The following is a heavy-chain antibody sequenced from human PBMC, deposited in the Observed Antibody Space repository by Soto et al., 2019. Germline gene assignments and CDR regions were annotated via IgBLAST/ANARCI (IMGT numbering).Heavy chain of an antibody. CDR2: ISYDGSNK. J-gene: IGHJ4*02. CDR3: AKGPNSGSYYYFDY. CDR1: GFTFSSYG. V-gene: IGHV3-30*18. Sequence: GGSLRLSCAASGFTFSSYGMHWVRQAPGKGLEWVAVISYDGSNKYYADSVKGRFTISRDNSKNTLYLQMNSLRAEDTAVYYCAKGPNSGSYYYFDYWGQGTLVTVSS. D-gene: IGHD1-26*01.